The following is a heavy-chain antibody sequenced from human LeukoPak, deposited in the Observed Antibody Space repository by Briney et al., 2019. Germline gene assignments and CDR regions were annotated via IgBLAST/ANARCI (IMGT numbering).Heavy chain of an antibody. D-gene: IGHD3-3*01. CDR3: ARISVRITIFGVVIRREFDY. V-gene: IGHV4-34*01. Sequence: PSETLSLTCAVCGGSFSGYYWSWIRQPPGKGLEWIGEINHCGSTNYNPSLKSRVTISVDTSKNQFSLKLSSVTAADTAVYYCARISVRITIFGVVIRREFDYWGQGTLVTVSS. CDR1: GGSFSGYY. J-gene: IGHJ4*02. CDR2: INHCGST.